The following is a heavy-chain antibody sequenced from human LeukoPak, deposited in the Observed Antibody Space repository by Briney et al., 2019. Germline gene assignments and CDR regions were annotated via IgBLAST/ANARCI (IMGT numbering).Heavy chain of an antibody. V-gene: IGHV1-24*01. CDR3: HGGPSKMVRERAFDY. J-gene: IGHJ4*02. CDR1: GYTLSELS. D-gene: IGHD3-10*01. CDR2: FDPEDGET. Sequence: ASVKVSCKVSGYTLSELSMHWVRQAPGKGLEWMGGFDPEDGETIYAQKFQGRVTMTQDTSTDTAYMELSSLRPEDTAVHYCHGGPSKMVRERAFDYWGQGTLVTVSS.